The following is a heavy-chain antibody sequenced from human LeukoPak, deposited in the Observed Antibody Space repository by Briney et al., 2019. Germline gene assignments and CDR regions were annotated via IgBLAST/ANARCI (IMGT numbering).Heavy chain of an antibody. CDR3: ARVVWDGVIVAVQPAATLGSIDY. D-gene: IGHD2-2*01. CDR2: VNHSGST. V-gene: IGHV4-34*01. J-gene: IGHJ4*02. CDR1: GGPFSGYY. Sequence: SETLSLTCAVYGGPFSGYYWSWIRQPPGKGLEGIGEVNHSGSTNYSPSLKSRVTMSVDTSKNQFSLNLSPVTAADTAVYYCARVVWDGVIVAVQPAATLGSIDYWGQGALVTVSS.